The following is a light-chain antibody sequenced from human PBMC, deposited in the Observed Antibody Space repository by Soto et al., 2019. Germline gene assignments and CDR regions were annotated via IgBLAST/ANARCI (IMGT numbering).Light chain of an antibody. V-gene: IGLV2-8*01. CDR2: EVS. CDR1: SSDVGGYNY. CDR3: SSYAGSNNVI. J-gene: IGLJ2*01. Sequence: QSALTQPPSASGSPGQSVTISCTGTSSDVGGYNYVSWYQQHPGKAPKVMIYEVSKRPSGVPDRFSGSKSGNMASLTVSGLQGEDEADYFCSSYAGSNNVIFGGGTKLTVL.